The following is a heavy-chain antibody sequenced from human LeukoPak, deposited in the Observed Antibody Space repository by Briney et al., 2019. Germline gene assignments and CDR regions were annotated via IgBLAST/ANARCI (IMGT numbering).Heavy chain of an antibody. J-gene: IGHJ3*02. CDR1: GGSISSYY. V-gene: IGHV4-59*01. CDR3: ARVGYSSSWYAAPGAFDI. D-gene: IGHD6-13*01. Sequence: SETLSLTCTVSGGSISSYYWSWIRQPPGKGLEWIGYIYYSGSTNYNPSLKSRVTISVDTSKNQFSLKLSSVTAADTAVYYCARVGYSSSWYAAPGAFDIWGQGTMVTVSS. CDR2: IYYSGST.